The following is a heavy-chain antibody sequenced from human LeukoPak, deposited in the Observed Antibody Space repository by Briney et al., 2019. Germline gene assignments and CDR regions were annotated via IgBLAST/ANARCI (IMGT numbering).Heavy chain of an antibody. V-gene: IGHV5-51*01. CDR3: ARRCSSNSCPFDY. CDR2: IYPGDSDT. J-gene: IGHJ4*02. D-gene: IGHD2-2*01. Sequence: GESLKISCKGSGYSFTSYWIGWVRQMPGKGLEWMGIIYPGDSDTRYSPSFQGHVTLSADKSISTAYLQWSSLKASDTAMYYCARRCSSNSCPFDYWGQGTLVTVSS. CDR1: GYSFTSYW.